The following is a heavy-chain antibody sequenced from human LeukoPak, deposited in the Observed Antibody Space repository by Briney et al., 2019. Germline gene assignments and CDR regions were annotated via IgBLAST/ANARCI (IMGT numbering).Heavy chain of an antibody. J-gene: IGHJ4*02. D-gene: IGHD3-3*01. V-gene: IGHV4-59*11. CDR3: ARLLQGDFDFWTKTQYYFDY. Sequence: SENLSLTCTVSGGSISGHYWSWVRQPPGSGLEWIGNTYQSGSTKYNPSFQSRVTISVDTSKNQLSLQVRSVTAADTAVYYCARLLQGDFDFWTKTQYYFDYWGQGTLVTVSS. CDR2: TYQSGST. CDR1: GGSISGHY.